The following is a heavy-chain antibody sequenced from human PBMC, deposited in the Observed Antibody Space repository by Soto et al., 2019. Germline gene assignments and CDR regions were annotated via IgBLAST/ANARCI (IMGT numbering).Heavy chain of an antibody. Sequence: TXXTLSLPCTVGGGSIGSCYGRWILQPPGKGLEWIGYIYYSGRPNYNPSLKSRVTISVDTSKNQFSLKLSSVKAADTAVYYCASEWDYGDYVYFQHWGQGTLVTSP. CDR1: GGSIGSCY. V-gene: IGHV4-59*08. J-gene: IGHJ1*01. CDR2: IYYSGRP. CDR3: ASEWDYGDYVYFQH. D-gene: IGHD4-17*01.